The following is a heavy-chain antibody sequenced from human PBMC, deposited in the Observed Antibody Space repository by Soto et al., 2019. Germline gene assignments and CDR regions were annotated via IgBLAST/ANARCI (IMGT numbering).Heavy chain of an antibody. CDR2: IYSGGST. J-gene: IGHJ6*02. CDR3: ARARSGNYFYYGLDV. CDR1: GRTFSSNY. D-gene: IGHD1-26*01. V-gene: IGHV3-53*01. Sequence: GGSLRLSCAASGRTFSSNYMSWVRQAPGKGLEWVSVIYSGGSTNYADSVKGRFTISRDISKNTVYFQMNSLRAEDAAVYYCARARSGNYFYYGLDVWGQGTTVTVSS.